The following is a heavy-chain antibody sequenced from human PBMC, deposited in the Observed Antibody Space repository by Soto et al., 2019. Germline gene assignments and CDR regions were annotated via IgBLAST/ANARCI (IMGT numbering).Heavy chain of an antibody. V-gene: IGHV6-1*01. Sequence: SQTLSLTCAISGDSVSSSNAAWNGVRQSPSRGLEWLGRTYYRSTWYNDNAVSVKSRIIINPDTSKNQFSLHLNSVTPEDTAVYYCARDQGAMNVWGQGTLVTVSS. CDR1: GDSVSSSNAA. J-gene: IGHJ4*02. D-gene: IGHD2-2*01. CDR2: TYYRSTWYN. CDR3: ARDQGAMNV.